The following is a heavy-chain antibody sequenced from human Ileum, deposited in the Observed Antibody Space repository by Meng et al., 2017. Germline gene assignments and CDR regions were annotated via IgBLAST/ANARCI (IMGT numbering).Heavy chain of an antibody. Sequence: VPRHQWCARLLHPSEPPPPTSAVFGWALTDYYWSGFRQTPGKGLEWIGEINHGGNTNYTPSLKTRVTISIDTSRDQFSLKLTSVTAAYTAVYYWARVELRGDTRDSCGLDHWGQGTLVTVSS. J-gene: IGHJ4*02. CDR1: GWALTDYY. CDR3: ARVELRGDTRDSCGLDH. CDR2: INHGGNT. V-gene: IGHV4-34*01. D-gene: IGHD3-22*01.